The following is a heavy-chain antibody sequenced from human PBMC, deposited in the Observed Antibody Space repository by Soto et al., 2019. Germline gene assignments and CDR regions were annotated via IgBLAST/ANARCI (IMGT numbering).Heavy chain of an antibody. Sequence: GGSLRLSCAASGFTFSSYSMNWVRQAPGKGLEWISSISSSSSYIYYADSVKGRFTISRDNAKNSLYLQMNSPRAEDTAVYYCARDPSRGITIFGVVMDPNWYFDLWGRGTLVTVSS. J-gene: IGHJ2*01. V-gene: IGHV3-21*01. CDR1: GFTFSSYS. CDR3: ARDPSRGITIFGVVMDPNWYFDL. D-gene: IGHD3-3*01. CDR2: ISSSSSYI.